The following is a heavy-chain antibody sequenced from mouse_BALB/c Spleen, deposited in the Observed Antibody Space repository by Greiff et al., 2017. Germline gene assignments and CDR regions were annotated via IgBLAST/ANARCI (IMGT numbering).Heavy chain of an antibody. CDR1: GFTFSSFG. V-gene: IGHV5-17*02. Sequence: EVKLVESGGGLVQPGGSRKLSCAASGFTFSSFGMHWVRQAPEKGLEWVAYISSGSSTIYYADTVKGRFTISRDNPKNTLFLQMTSLRSEDTAMYYCARHTYYGSDYWGQGTTLTVSS. D-gene: IGHD1-1*01. CDR2: ISSGSSTI. J-gene: IGHJ2*01. CDR3: ARHTYYGSDY.